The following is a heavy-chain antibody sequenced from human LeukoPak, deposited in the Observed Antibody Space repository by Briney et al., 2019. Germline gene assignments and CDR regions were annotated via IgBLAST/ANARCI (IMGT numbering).Heavy chain of an antibody. CDR2: LNSDGSST. CDR1: GFTFSSYC. D-gene: IGHD3-22*01. V-gene: IGHV3-74*01. Sequence: PGGSLRLSCAASGFTFSSYCMHWVRQAPGKGRVWVSRLNSDGSSTSYADSVKVRFTISRDNAKNTLYLQMNSLRAEDTAVYYCARVMDYEGYFDYWGQGTLVTVSS. J-gene: IGHJ4*02. CDR3: ARVMDYEGYFDY.